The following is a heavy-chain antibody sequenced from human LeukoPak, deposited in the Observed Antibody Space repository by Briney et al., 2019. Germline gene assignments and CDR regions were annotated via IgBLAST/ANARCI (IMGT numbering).Heavy chain of an antibody. V-gene: IGHV4-30-4*01. CDR3: ARGGRYYDSSGYHDAFDI. D-gene: IGHD3-22*01. CDR1: GGSISSGDYY. CDR2: IYCSGST. J-gene: IGHJ3*02. Sequence: SETLSLTCTVSGGSISSGDYYWSWIRQPPGKGLEWIGYIYCSGSTYYNPSLKSRVTISVDTSKNQFSLKLSSVTAADTAVYYCARGGRYYDSSGYHDAFDIWGQGTMVTVSS.